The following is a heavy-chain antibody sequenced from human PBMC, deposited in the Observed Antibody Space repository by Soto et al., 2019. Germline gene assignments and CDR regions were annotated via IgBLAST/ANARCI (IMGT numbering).Heavy chain of an antibody. J-gene: IGHJ5*02. V-gene: IGHV1-18*01. Sequence: GASVKVSCKASGYTFTSYGISWVRQAPGQGLEWMGWISAYNGNTNYAQKLQGRVTMTTDTSTSTAYMELRSLRSDDTAVYYCARENNDSSGFGYWFDPWGQGTLVTVSS. CDR2: ISAYNGNT. CDR3: ARENNDSSGFGYWFDP. CDR1: GYTFTSYG. D-gene: IGHD3-22*01.